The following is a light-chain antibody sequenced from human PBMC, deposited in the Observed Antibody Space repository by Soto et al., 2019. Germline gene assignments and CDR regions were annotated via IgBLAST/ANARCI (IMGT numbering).Light chain of an antibody. V-gene: IGKV3-15*01. CDR2: DAS. CDR1: QSVSSY. Sequence: EIVLTRSPATLSLSPGERATLSCRASQSVSSYLAWYQQKPGQAPRLLIYDASNRATGIPARFSGSGSGTEFTLTISSLQSEDFAVYYCQQYNEWPITFGQGTRLEIK. J-gene: IGKJ5*01. CDR3: QQYNEWPIT.